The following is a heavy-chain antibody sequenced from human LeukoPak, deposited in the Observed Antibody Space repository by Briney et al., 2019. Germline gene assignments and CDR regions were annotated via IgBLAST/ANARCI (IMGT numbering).Heavy chain of an antibody. D-gene: IGHD5-18*01. CDR2: IYYSGST. CDR3: ARVDTAMALFFDY. V-gene: IGHV4-31*03. CDR1: GGSISSGGYS. J-gene: IGHJ4*02. Sequence: SQTLSLTCTVSGGSISSGGYSWSWIRQHPGKGLEWIGYIYYSGSTYYNSSLKSRVTISVDTSKNQFSLKLSSVTAADTAVYYCARVDTAMALFFDYWGQGTLVTVSS.